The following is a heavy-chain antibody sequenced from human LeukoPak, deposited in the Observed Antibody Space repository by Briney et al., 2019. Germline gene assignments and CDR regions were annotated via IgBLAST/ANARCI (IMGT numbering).Heavy chain of an antibody. V-gene: IGHV4-4*07. CDR2: IYTSGST. CDR1: GGSISSYY. J-gene: IGHJ4*02. Sequence: SETLPLTCTVSGGSISSYYWSWIRQPAGKGLEWIGRIYTSGSTNYNPSLKSRVTMSVDTSKNQFSLKLSSVTAADTAVYYCARDRPYDFWSGYYTVFDYWGQGTLVTVSS. D-gene: IGHD3-3*01. CDR3: ARDRPYDFWSGYYTVFDY.